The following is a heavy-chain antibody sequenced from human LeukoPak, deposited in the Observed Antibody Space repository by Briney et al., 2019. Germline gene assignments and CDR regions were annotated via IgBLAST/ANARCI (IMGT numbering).Heavy chain of an antibody. V-gene: IGHV1-46*01. Sequence: ASVKVSCKASGYTFISYYMHWMRQAPGQGLEWMGIINPSSGSTTYAQKFQGRVTVTRDTSTSTVYMELSSLRSEDTAVYYCARDEYDGDYWGQGTLVTVSS. CDR3: ARDEYDGDY. CDR2: INPSSGST. J-gene: IGHJ4*02. CDR1: GYTFISYY. D-gene: IGHD3-3*01.